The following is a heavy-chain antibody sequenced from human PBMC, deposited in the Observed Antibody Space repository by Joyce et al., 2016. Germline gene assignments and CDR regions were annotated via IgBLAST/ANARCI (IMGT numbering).Heavy chain of an antibody. J-gene: IGHJ3*01. CDR1: GYSFPNYW. CDR3: ARQGGTHDAFDV. CDR2: IYAGDSDT. D-gene: IGHD3-16*01. Sequence: EVQLVQSGAEVKKPGESLKISCKGSGYSFPNYWIGWVRQMPGKGLEWVGLIYAGDSDTTYSPSFQGQVTMSADKSISTAYLQWSSLKASDTSIYYCARQGGTHDAFDVWGQGTMVTVSS. V-gene: IGHV5-51*01.